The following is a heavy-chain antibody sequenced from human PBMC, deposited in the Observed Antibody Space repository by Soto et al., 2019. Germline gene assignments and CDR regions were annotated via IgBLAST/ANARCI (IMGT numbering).Heavy chain of an antibody. CDR3: ARNLFDSRGYPPEV. V-gene: IGHV4-4*02. D-gene: IGHD3-22*01. J-gene: IGHJ4*02. CDR2: IFHTGNT. CDR1: GVSISSGKW. Sequence: QVQLQESGPGLVKPSGTLSLTCTISGVSISSGKWWSWVRQPPGEGLGWIGEIFHTGNTDYKPSLKSRVSKLVDKSKNQYSLNLDSVTAADTAVYYCARNLFDSRGYPPEVWGQGILVTVSS.